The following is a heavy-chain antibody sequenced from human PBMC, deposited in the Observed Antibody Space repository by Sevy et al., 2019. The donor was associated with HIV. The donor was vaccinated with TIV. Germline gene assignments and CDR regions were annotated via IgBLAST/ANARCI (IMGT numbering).Heavy chain of an antibody. D-gene: IGHD1-26*01. J-gene: IGHJ5*02. CDR2: MYYSGIT. Sequence: SETLSLTCTVSGGSISSYYWSWILQPPGKGLEWIAYMYYSGITNYSPSLKSRLTISIDTSKNHFSLKLRSVTAADTAVYYCARMNYSASAPGSWFDPWGQGTLVTVSS. V-gene: IGHV4-59*01. CDR1: GGSISSYY. CDR3: ARMNYSASAPGSWFDP.